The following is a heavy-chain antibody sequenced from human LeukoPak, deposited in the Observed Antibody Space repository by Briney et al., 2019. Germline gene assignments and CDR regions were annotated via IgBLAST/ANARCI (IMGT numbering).Heavy chain of an antibody. J-gene: IGHJ4*02. D-gene: IGHD5-12*01. CDR2: ISGSGGST. CDR3: AKSSRGYVSSFDY. CDR1: GFTFSNYA. V-gene: IGHV3-23*01. Sequence: GGSLRLSCAASGFTFSNYAMSWVRQAPGKGLEWVSAISGSGGSTSYADSVKGRFTISRDNSKNTLYLQMNSLRAEDTAVYYCAKSSRGYVSSFDYWGQGTVVTVSS.